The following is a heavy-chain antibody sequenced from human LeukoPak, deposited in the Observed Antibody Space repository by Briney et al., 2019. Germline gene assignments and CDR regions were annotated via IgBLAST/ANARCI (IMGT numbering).Heavy chain of an antibody. CDR1: GFSFSMYA. CDR2: ISGSGGST. J-gene: IGHJ5*02. Sequence: GGSLRLSCAASGFSFSMYAMNWVSQAPGNGLEWVSAISGSGGSTYYADSVKGRFTISRDNSKNTLYLQMNSLRDEDTAVYYCAKGLSGSYSPHWFDPWGQGTLVTVSS. V-gene: IGHV3-23*01. CDR3: AKGLSGSYSPHWFDP. D-gene: IGHD1-26*01.